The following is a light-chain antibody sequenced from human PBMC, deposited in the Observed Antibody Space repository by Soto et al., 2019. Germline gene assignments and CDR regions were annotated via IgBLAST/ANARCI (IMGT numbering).Light chain of an antibody. J-gene: IGKJ1*01. CDR3: QHYNSYSEA. Sequence: IVLTQSPATLSVSPGERATFSCRASQSVSSNLAWYQQKPGQAPRLLIYGASSRATGIPDRFSGSGSGTDFTLTISSLQPDDFATYYCQHYNSYSEAFGQGTKVDIK. CDR1: QSVSSN. V-gene: IGKV3D-15*01. CDR2: GAS.